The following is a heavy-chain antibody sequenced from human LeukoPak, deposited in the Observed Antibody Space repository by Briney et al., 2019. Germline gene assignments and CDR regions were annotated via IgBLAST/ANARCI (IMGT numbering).Heavy chain of an antibody. CDR2: INHSGST. D-gene: IGHD2-2*01. J-gene: IGHJ5*02. V-gene: IGHV4-34*01. Sequence: SETLSLTCAVYGGSFSGYYWSWIRQPPGKGLEWIGEINHSGSTNYNPSLKSRVTISVDTSKNQFSLKLSSVTAADTAVYYCARRRGYCSSTSCHNWFDPWGQGTLVIVSS. CDR3: ARRRGYCSSTSCHNWFDP. CDR1: GGSFSGYY.